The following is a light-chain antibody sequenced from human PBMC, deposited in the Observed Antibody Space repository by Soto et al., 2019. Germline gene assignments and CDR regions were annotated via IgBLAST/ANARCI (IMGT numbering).Light chain of an antibody. CDR2: KVS. J-gene: IGKJ2*01. CDR3: MQGTHWPPAPYT. V-gene: IGKV2-30*01. Sequence: DVVMTQSPLSLPVTLGQPASISCRSSQSLVYSDGNTYLNWLQQRPGQSPMRLIYKVSNRDSGVPDRFSGSGSGTDVTLKISTVEAEDVGVYYCMQGTHWPPAPYTFGQGTKLEIK. CDR1: QSLVYSDGNTY.